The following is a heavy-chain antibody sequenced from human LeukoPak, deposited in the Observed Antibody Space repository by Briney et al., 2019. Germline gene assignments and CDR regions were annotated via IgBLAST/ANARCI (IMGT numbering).Heavy chain of an antibody. V-gene: IGHV5-51*01. CDR1: GYSFTSYW. CDR2: IYPGDSDT. Sequence: GESLKISCKGSGYSFTSYWIGWVRQMPGKGLEWMGIIYPGDSDTRYSPSFQGQVTISADKSISTAYLQWSSLKASDTAMYYCARDLPYSGSYPYYFDYWGQGTLVTVSS. D-gene: IGHD1-26*01. CDR3: ARDLPYSGSYPYYFDY. J-gene: IGHJ4*02.